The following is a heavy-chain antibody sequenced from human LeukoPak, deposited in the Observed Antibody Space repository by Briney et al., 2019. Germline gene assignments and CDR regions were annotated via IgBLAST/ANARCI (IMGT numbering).Heavy chain of an antibody. D-gene: IGHD3-10*01. J-gene: IGHJ4*02. CDR3: ARDRDYYNYFEY. Sequence: GGSLRLSCAASGFTLSRYWMSWVRQAPGKGLEWVANIKHDGSEKYYVDSVKGRFTISRDNAKNSLYLQMNSLRGEDTAVYYCARDRDYYNYFEYWGQGTLVTVST. CDR1: GFTLSRYW. CDR2: IKHDGSEK. V-gene: IGHV3-7*04.